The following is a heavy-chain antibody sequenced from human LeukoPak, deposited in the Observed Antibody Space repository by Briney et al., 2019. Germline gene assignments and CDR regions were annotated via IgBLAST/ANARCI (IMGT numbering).Heavy chain of an antibody. J-gene: IGHJ4*02. CDR3: AASYPTSVGALFDY. CDR2: IIPIFGTA. D-gene: IGHD1-26*01. Sequence: SVKVSCKASGGTFSSYAISWVRQAPGQGLEWMGGIIPIFGTANYAQKFQERVTITRDMSTSTAYMELSSLRSEDTAVYYCAASYPTSVGALFDYWGQGTLVTVSS. V-gene: IGHV1-69*05. CDR1: GGTFSSYA.